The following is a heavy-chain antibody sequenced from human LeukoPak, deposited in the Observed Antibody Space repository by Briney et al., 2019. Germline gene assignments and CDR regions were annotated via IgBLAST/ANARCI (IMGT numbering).Heavy chain of an antibody. CDR2: IYTSGNT. D-gene: IGHD2-15*01. V-gene: IGHV4-4*09. J-gene: IGHJ5*01. CDR1: GASFISYY. Sequence: KPSETLSLTCTVSGASFISYYWSWIRQPPGKGLEWIGYIYTSGNTNYNPSLKSRVTISVDTSKNQFSLKLKSVTAADTAVYYCARTLLRSWFDSWGQGTLVTVSS. CDR3: ARTLLRSWFDS.